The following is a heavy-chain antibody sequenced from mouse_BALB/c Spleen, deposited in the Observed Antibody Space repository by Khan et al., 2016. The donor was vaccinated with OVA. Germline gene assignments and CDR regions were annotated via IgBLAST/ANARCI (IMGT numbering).Heavy chain of an antibody. V-gene: IGHV5-9-1*01. D-gene: IGHD2-4*01. CDR1: GFTFSGYA. J-gene: IGHJ3*01. CDR3: PRGDYDGWSWVAY. Sequence: EVELVESGGGLVKPGGSLKLSCAASGFTFSGYAMSWVRQTPEKRLEWVATISSGITYTYYPASVKGRFTISRDNARNTLYLQMGSLRSEDTAMYYWPRGDYDGWSWVAYWGEGTLVTVSA. CDR2: ISSGITYT.